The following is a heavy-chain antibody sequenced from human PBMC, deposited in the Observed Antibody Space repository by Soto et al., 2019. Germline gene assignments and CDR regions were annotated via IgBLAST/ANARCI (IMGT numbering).Heavy chain of an antibody. D-gene: IGHD3-22*01. J-gene: IGHJ4*02. CDR2: TRKKVNSYTT. Sequence: EVRLVESGGGLVQPGGSLRLSCAASGFTFSDHYMDWVRQAPGKGLEWVGRTRKKVNSYTTEYAASVKGRFTISRDDSKNSMYLQMNSLKSEDTAVYYCARVHESTGYTFDYWGQGTLVTVSS. CDR1: GFTFSDHY. CDR3: ARVHESTGYTFDY. V-gene: IGHV3-72*01.